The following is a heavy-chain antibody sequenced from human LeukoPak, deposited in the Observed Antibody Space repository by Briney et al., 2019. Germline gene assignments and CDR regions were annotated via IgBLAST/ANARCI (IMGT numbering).Heavy chain of an antibody. V-gene: IGHV4-39*01. CDR3: ARVAFGGYSYGYVDF. CDR1: GGSMSNSRDS. D-gene: IGHD5-18*01. CDR2: ILYSGST. Sequence: SETLSLTCSVSGGSMSNSRDSWGWIRQPPGKGLEWIGTILYSGSTYYNPSLKSRITISVDTSKSQFSLRLSSVTATDTAVFYCARVAFGGYSYGYVDFWGQGTLVTVSS. J-gene: IGHJ4*02.